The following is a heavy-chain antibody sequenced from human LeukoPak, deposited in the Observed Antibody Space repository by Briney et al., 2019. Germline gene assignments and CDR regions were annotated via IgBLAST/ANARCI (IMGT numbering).Heavy chain of an antibody. D-gene: IGHD3-22*01. CDR1: GFTFSRYS. CDR3: ARAYHFENGGYYRHFDF. J-gene: IGHJ4*02. Sequence: GGSLRLSCATSGFTFSRYSMSWVRQTPGKGLEWVAVIKEDGSDKYYVDSVKGRFTISRDNAQNSLYLQMSSLRAEDTALYYCARAYHFENGGYYRHFDFWGQGTLVIVSS. CDR2: IKEDGSDK. V-gene: IGHV3-7*04.